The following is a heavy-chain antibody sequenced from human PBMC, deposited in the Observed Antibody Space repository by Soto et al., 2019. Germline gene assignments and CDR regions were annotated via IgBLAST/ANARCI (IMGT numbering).Heavy chain of an antibody. J-gene: IGHJ4*02. CDR3: SRAIAVAAAFDH. V-gene: IGHV3-21*01. Sequence: GSVSRSLAAGGFTSFRYSMTWCRQTPGTGMEQVSSISSSSSYIYYADSVKGLFTISRDNAKNSLYLQMNSLRAEDTAVYYWSRAIAVAAAFDHKGQVSRVTV. CDR2: ISSSSSYI. D-gene: IGHD6-19*01. CDR1: GFTSFRYS.